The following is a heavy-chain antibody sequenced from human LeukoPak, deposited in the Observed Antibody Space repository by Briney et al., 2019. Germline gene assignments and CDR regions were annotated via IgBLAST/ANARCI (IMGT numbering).Heavy chain of an antibody. Sequence: SETLSLTCTVSGGSISSYYWSWIRQPPGKGLEWIGYIYYSGSTNYNPSLKSRVTISVDTSKNQFSLKLSSVTAADTAVYYCARTRYVPDYWGQGTLVTVSS. D-gene: IGHD3-16*01. V-gene: IGHV4-59*12. CDR3: ARTRYVPDY. J-gene: IGHJ4*02. CDR2: IYYSGST. CDR1: GGSISSYY.